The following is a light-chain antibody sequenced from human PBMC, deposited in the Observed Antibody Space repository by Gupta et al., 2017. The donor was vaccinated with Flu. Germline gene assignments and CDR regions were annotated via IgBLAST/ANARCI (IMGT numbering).Light chain of an antibody. J-gene: IGKJ1*01. V-gene: IGKV3-20*01. CDR3: QQDGSSPKA. Sequence: GTLSLSPGERATLSCRASQSVRSSYLAWYQKKPGQAPRLLIYGASSRASGIADRFSGSGSGTDFTLTISRLEAEDFAVYYCQQDGSSPKALGQGTKVEIK. CDR2: GAS. CDR1: QSVRSSY.